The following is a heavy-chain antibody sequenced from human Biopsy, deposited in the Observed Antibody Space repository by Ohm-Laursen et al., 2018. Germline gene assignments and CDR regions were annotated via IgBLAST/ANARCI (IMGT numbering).Heavy chain of an antibody. CDR3: AKCMTGGSNYYFHH. Sequence: SLRLSCAATGFTFSSYGMHWVRQAPGKGLEWVAAIWYDGSNKNYADSVKGRFTISRDNSKNTLYLQMNSLRGEDTAVYYCAKCMTGGSNYYFHHCGQGTLVTASS. CDR2: IWYDGSNK. CDR1: GFTFSSYG. J-gene: IGHJ4*02. D-gene: IGHD2-8*01. V-gene: IGHV3-33*06.